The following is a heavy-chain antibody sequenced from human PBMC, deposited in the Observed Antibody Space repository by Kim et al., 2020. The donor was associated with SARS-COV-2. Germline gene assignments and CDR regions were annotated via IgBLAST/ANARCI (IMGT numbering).Heavy chain of an antibody. D-gene: IGHD3-22*01. J-gene: IGHJ4*02. Sequence: YNPSLTTRVTTSEDTSKNQFSLNLSSVTAADTAVYYCARRTESSGTFDYWGQGTLVTVSS. V-gene: IGHV4-39*01. CDR3: ARRTESSGTFDY.